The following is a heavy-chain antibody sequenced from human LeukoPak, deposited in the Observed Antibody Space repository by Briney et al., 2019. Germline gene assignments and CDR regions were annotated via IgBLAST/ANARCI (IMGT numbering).Heavy chain of an antibody. CDR3: ARDRPPGHDAFDI. J-gene: IGHJ3*02. V-gene: IGHV3-66*01. CDR1: GFTFTSNY. Sequence: PGGSLSLSCAASGFTFTSNYMSWVRQAPGKGLEGVSVIYSDGNTYYAASVKGRFTISRDNSKNTLYLQMNSLRAEDTAVYYCARDRPPGHDAFDIWGQGTMVTVSS. CDR2: IYSDGNT.